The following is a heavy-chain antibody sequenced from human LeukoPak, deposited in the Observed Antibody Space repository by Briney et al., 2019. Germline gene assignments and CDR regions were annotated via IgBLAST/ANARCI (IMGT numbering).Heavy chain of an antibody. D-gene: IGHD3-16*02. CDR1: GGSISSYY. CDR3: ARGARIITFGGVIVFDAFDI. CDR2: IYTSGST. J-gene: IGHJ3*02. Sequence: PSETLSLTCTVSGGSISSYYWSWIRQPAGKGLEWIGRIYTSGSTNYNPSLKSRVTMSVDTTKNQFSLKLSSVTAADTAVYYCARGARIITFGGVIVFDAFDIWAQGTMVTVFS. V-gene: IGHV4-4*07.